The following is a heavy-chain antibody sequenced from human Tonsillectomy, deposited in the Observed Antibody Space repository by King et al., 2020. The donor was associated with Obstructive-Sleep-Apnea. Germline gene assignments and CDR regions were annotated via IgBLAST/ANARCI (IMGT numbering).Heavy chain of an antibody. V-gene: IGHV2-5*02. D-gene: IGHD1-1*01. Sequence: TLKESGTALVKPTQTLTLTCTFSGFSLSTRGVAVGWIRQPPGQALEWLALIHWDDDKHYSPSLKNRLTITKDTSENQVVLTMTNMDPVDTATYYCAHRYIATTGTYFFAYWGQGTLVTVSS. CDR1: GFSLSTRGVA. J-gene: IGHJ4*02. CDR3: AHRYIATTGTYFFAY. CDR2: IHWDDDK.